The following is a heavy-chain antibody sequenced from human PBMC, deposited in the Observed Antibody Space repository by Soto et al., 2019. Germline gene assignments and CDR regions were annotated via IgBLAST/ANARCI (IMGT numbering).Heavy chain of an antibody. Sequence: EVQLVESGGGLVQSGGSLRLSCAASGFTFTNYWMHWVRQAPGKGLVWVSRIDNDGGGTSYADSVKDRFTISRDNAKNTLYLQMNSLRPEDTAIYYCGSVFEYWGQGLLVTVSS. CDR3: GSVFEY. J-gene: IGHJ4*02. V-gene: IGHV3-74*01. CDR1: GFTFTNYW. CDR2: IDNDGGGT.